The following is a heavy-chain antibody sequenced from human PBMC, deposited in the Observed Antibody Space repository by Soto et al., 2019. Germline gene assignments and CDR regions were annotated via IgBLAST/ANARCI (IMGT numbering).Heavy chain of an antibody. CDR1: GFSFRIYW. V-gene: IGHV3-7*01. Sequence: EVQLVESGGGLVQPGGSLRLAFAASGFSFRIYWMSWVRQAPGKGLEWVANIKQDGSEKYYVDSVKGRFTISIDTDKKSLYLQMNSMRAEETAVSYCARDEVGYFDIWGRGTLVTVSS. J-gene: IGHJ2*01. CDR3: ARDEVGYFDI. CDR2: IKQDGSEK.